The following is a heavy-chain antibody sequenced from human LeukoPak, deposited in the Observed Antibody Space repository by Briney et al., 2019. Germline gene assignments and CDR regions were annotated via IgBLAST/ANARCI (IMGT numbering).Heavy chain of an antibody. CDR1: GYTFSRYY. CDR2: INPNSGGT. V-gene: IGHV1-2*02. J-gene: IGHJ4*02. CDR3: ASGSLASYFDH. Sequence: GASVKVSCKASGYTFSRYYMHWVRQAPGQGLEWMGWINPNSGGTKYVQKFQGRVTMTRDTSISTAYMELSRLRSDDTAVYYCASGSLASYFDHWGQGTLVTVSS. D-gene: IGHD3-16*01.